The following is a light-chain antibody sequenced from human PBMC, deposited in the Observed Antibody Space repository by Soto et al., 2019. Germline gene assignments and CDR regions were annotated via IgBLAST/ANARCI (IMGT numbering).Light chain of an antibody. CDR1: QSISSW. J-gene: IGKJ1*01. CDR2: KAS. Sequence: DTQMTQSPSTLSASVGDRVTITCRASQSISSWLAWYQQKPGKAPNLLIYKASSLESGVPSRFSGSGSGTVFTLTISSLQPDDFATYYCQQYYSYWTFGQGTKVEI. CDR3: QQYYSYWT. V-gene: IGKV1-5*03.